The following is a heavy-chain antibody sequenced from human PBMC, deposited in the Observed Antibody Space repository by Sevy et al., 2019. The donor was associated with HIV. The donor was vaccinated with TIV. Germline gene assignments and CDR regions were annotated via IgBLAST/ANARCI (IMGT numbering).Heavy chain of an antibody. J-gene: IGHJ6*02. V-gene: IGHV3-11*01. D-gene: IGHD2-21*02. CDR2: ISSSGSTI. Sequence: GGSLRLSCAASGFTFSDYYMSWIRQAPGKGLEWVSYISSSGSTIYYADSVKGRFTISRDNAKNSLYLQMNSLRAEDTAVYYCARDFREGMWLVTRLYYYYGMDVWGQGTTVTVSS. CDR3: ARDFREGMWLVTRLYYYYGMDV. CDR1: GFTFSDYY.